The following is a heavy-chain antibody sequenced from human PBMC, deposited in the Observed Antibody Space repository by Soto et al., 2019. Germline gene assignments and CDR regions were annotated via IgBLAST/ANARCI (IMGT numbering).Heavy chain of an antibody. Sequence: SVKVACKAPVFTLNSFYMHLVRQAPGQGLEWMGWINPHTGGIKYAQKFQGRVTMTRDTSISTAYMELRSLTSDDTAVYYCGRVSFDAEENWNDAYNWIDPWGQGTLVTVSS. J-gene: IGHJ5*02. CDR1: VFTLNSFY. CDR2: INPHTGGI. V-gene: IGHV1-2*02. D-gene: IGHD1-1*01. CDR3: GRVSFDAEENWNDAYNWIDP.